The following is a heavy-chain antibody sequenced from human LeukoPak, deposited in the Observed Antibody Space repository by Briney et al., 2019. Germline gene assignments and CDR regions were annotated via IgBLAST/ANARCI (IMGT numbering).Heavy chain of an antibody. CDR3: ARGGWWFDP. D-gene: IGHD6-19*01. J-gene: IGHJ5*02. Sequence: SETPSLTCTVSGGSISSYYWSWIRQPPGKGLEWIGYIYYSGSTNYNPSLKSRVTISVDTSKNQFSLKLSSVTAADTAVYYCARGGWWFDPWGQGTLVTVSS. V-gene: IGHV4-59*01. CDR2: IYYSGST. CDR1: GGSISSYY.